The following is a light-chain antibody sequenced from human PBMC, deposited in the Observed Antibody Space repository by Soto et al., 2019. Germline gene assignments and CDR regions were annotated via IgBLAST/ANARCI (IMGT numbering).Light chain of an antibody. V-gene: IGKV3-15*01. J-gene: IGKJ4*01. Sequence: EIVMTQSPATLSVSLGERPTLSCRASQSVSSNLAWYQQKPGQVPRLLIYGASTRATAIPARFSGSGSGTEFTLTISSLQSEDFAVYSCQQYNNWPLTFGGGTKVEIK. CDR3: QQYNNWPLT. CDR2: GAS. CDR1: QSVSSN.